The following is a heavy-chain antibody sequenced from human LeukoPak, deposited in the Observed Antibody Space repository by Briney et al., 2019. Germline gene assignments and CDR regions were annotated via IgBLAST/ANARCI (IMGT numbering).Heavy chain of an antibody. J-gene: IGHJ4*02. CDR2: IYYSGST. V-gene: IGHV4-39*07. CDR3: ASHYYGSGSQLDY. CDR1: GGSISSSSYY. Sequence: SETLSLTCTVSGGSISSSSYYWGWIRQPPGKGLEWIGSIYYSGSTYYNPSLKSRVTISVDRSKNQFSLKLSSVAAADTAVYYCASHYYGSGSQLDYWGQGTLVTVSS. D-gene: IGHD3-10*01.